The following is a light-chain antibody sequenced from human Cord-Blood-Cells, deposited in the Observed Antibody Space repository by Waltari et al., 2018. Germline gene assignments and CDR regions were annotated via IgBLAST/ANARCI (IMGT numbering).Light chain of an antibody. V-gene: IGLV2-14*01. J-gene: IGLJ1*01. CDR2: DVR. CDR3: SSYTSSSTYV. Sequence: QSALTQPASVSGSPGQSITISCTGTSSDVGGYNYVSWYQQHPGKAPKLMIYDVRNRSSGVSNRFSGSKSGNTASLTISGLQAEDEADYYCSSYTSSSTYVFGTGTKVTVL. CDR1: SSDVGGYNY.